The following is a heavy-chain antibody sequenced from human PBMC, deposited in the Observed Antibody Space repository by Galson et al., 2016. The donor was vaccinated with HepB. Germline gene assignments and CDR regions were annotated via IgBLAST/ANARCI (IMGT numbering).Heavy chain of an antibody. V-gene: IGHV6-1*01. J-gene: IGHJ4*02. Sequence: CAISGDSVSSNSAAWNWIRQSPSRGLEWLGRTYYRTKWYNDYAVSVKSRITINPDPSKNQFSLQLNSVTPEDTAVYFCARGTTAYFDYWGQGTLVTVSS. CDR2: TYYRTKWYN. CDR1: GDSVSSNSAA. CDR3: ARGTTAYFDY. D-gene: IGHD1-1*01.